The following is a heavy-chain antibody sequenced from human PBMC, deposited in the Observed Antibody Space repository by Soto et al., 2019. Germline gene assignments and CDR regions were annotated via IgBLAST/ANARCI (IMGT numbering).Heavy chain of an antibody. Sequence: GASVKVSCKASGGTFSSYAIIWVRQAPGQGLEWMGGIIPIFGTANYAQKFQGRVTITADESTSTAYLQWSSLKASDTAMYYCARGYYSSSSSYYYYYYMDVWGKGTTVTVSS. J-gene: IGHJ6*03. CDR2: IIPIFGTA. CDR3: ARGYYSSSSSYYYYYYMDV. V-gene: IGHV1-69*13. CDR1: GGTFSSYA. D-gene: IGHD6-6*01.